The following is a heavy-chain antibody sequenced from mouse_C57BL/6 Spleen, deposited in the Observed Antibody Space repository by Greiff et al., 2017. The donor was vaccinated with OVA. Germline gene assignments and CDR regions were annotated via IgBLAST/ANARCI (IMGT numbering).Heavy chain of an antibody. CDR1: GYTFTSYW. CDR2: IDPSDSYT. J-gene: IGHJ3*01. CDR3: ARCDYDYAWFAY. D-gene: IGHD2-4*01. V-gene: IGHV1-69*01. Sequence: QVQLQQPGAELVMPGASVKLSCKASGYTFTSYWMHWVKQRPGQGLEWIGEIDPSDSYTNYNQKFKGKSTLTVDKSSSTAYMQLSSLTSEDSAVYYCARCDYDYAWFAYWGQGTLVTVSA.